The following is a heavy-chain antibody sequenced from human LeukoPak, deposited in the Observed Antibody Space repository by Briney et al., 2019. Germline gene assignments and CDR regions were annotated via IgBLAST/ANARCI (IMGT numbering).Heavy chain of an antibody. V-gene: IGHV4-4*02. CDR3: ARESGSYAFDY. J-gene: IGHJ4*02. CDR2: IYHSGST. D-gene: IGHD1-26*01. CDR1: GGSISSSNW. Sequence: SGTLSLTCAVSGGSISSSNWWSWVRQPPGKGLEWIGEIYHSGSTNYNPSLKSRVTISVDTSKNQFSLKLSSVTAADTAVYYCARESGSYAFDYWGQGTLVTVSS.